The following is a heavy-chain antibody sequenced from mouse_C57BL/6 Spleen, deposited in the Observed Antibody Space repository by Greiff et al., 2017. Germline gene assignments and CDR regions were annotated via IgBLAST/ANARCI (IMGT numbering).Heavy chain of an antibody. CDR3: TRYGYFDY. CDR1: GYTFTDYE. CDR2: IGPETGGT. J-gene: IGHJ2*01. Sequence: VQLQESGAELVRPGASVTLSCTASGYTFTDYEMHWVKQTPVHGLEWIGAIGPETGGTAYKQKLKGKAILTADKSPSTDYMEIRRLKSEDSAVYYCTRYGYFDYWGQGTTLTVSS. D-gene: IGHD1-1*02. V-gene: IGHV1-15*01.